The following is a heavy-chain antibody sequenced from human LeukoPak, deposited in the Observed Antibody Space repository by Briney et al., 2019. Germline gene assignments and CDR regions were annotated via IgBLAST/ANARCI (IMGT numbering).Heavy chain of an antibody. D-gene: IGHD2-2*02. J-gene: IGHJ4*02. CDR1: GGSFSGYY. V-gene: IGHV4-34*01. CDR2: INHSGST. Sequence: SETLSLTCAVYGGSFSGYYWSWIRQPPGKGLEWIGEINHSGSTNYNPSLKSRVTISVDTSKNQFSLKLSSVTAAGTAVYYCASPYCSSTSCYIAYWGQGTLVTVSS. CDR3: ASPYCSSTSCYIAY.